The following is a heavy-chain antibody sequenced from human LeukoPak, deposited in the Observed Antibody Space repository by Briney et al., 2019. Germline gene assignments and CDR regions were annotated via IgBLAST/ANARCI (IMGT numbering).Heavy chain of an antibody. J-gene: IGHJ5*02. D-gene: IGHD3-9*01. CDR3: ARDLNFDWLLSPTGFDP. CDR1: GGSISSYY. Sequence: SETLSLTCTVSGGSISSYYWSWIRQPAGKGLEWIAGIYTSGSTNYNPSLKSRVTMSVDTSKNQFSLKLSSVTAADTAVYYCARDLNFDWLLSPTGFDPWGQGTLVTVSS. CDR2: IYTSGST. V-gene: IGHV4-4*07.